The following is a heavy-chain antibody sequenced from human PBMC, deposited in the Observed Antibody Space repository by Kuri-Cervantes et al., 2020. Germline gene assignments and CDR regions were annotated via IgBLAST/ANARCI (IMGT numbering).Heavy chain of an antibody. CDR3: ARTGRYYASGNWYFDL. V-gene: IGHV3-66*03. D-gene: IGHD3-10*01. J-gene: IGHJ2*01. CDR2: IYSCGST. CDR1: GFTVSSNY. Sequence: GESLKISCAASGFTVSSNYMSWVRQAPGKGLEWVSVIYSCGSTYYADFVKGRFTISRDNAKNSLYLQMNSLRDEDTAVYYCARTGRYYASGNWYFDLWGRGTLVTVSS.